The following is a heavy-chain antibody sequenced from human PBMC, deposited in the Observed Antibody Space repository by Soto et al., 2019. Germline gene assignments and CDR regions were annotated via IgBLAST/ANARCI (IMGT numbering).Heavy chain of an antibody. CDR1: GGTFSSYA. J-gene: IGHJ5*02. CDR3: ASYSRVAHQSFDP. Sequence: GASVKVSCKASGGTFSSYAISWVRQAPGQGLEWMGGIIPIFGTANYAQKFQGRVTITADKSTSTAYMELSSLRSEDTAVYYCASYSRVAHQSFDPWGQETLFTVSS. D-gene: IGHD3-3*01. CDR2: IIPIFGTA. V-gene: IGHV1-69*06.